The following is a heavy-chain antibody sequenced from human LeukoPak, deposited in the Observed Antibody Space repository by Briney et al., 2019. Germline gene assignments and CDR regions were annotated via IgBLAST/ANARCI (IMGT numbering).Heavy chain of an antibody. J-gene: IGHJ4*02. D-gene: IGHD2-2*03. CDR3: ARDFGYCSSTSCQTFDY. CDR1: GYTFTGCY. V-gene: IGHV1-2*02. Sequence: GASVKVSCKASGYTFTGCYMHWVRQAPGEGLEWMGWINANSGGTNYAQKFQGRVTMTRDTSISTAYMELSRLRADDTAVYYCARDFGYCSSTSCQTFDYWGQGTLVTVSS. CDR2: INANSGGT.